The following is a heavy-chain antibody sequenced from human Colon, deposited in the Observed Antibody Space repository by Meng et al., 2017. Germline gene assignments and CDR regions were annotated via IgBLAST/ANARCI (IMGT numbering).Heavy chain of an antibody. CDR1: GGPINSYNY. CDR3: ARHGGYHFDS. V-gene: IGHV4-4*02. D-gene: IGHD4-17*01. Sequence: QVELRGGGLGLVGLSGTLCLLCGVSGGPINSYNYWSRGRQPPDKALGWIGQIDLGGGPNSNPSLRSRVTMSLDISKNQLSLSLRSVAAADTAVYYCARHGGYHFDSWGQGALVTVSS. J-gene: IGHJ4*02. CDR2: IDLGGGP.